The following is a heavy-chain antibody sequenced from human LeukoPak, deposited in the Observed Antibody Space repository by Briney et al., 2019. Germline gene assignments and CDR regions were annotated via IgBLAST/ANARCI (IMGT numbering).Heavy chain of an antibody. CDR1: GYTVTNYP. Sequence: ASVKVSCKAAGYTVTNYPMVRVRQAPGQGLQWLGWTNTNTGNPTYAQGFTGRFVFSLDTSFSTAYLQISSLKTEDIAVYYCARASGYSYGLGSFDIWGQGTMVTVSS. D-gene: IGHD5-18*01. V-gene: IGHV7-4-1*02. CDR3: ARASGYSYGLGSFDI. J-gene: IGHJ3*02. CDR2: TNTNTGNP.